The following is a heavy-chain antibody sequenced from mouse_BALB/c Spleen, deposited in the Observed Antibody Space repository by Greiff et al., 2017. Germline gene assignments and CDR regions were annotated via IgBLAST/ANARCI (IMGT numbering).Heavy chain of an antibody. V-gene: IGHV5-9-3*01. Sequence: EVQLVESGGGLVKPGGSLKLSCAASGFTFSSYAMSWVRQTPEKRLEWVATISSGGSYTYYPDSVKGRFTISRDNAKNTLYLQMSSLRSEDTAMYYCARRGVTGTIFDYWGQGTTLTVSS. CDR1: GFTFSSYA. CDR2: ISSGGSYT. J-gene: IGHJ2*01. CDR3: ARRGVTGTIFDY. D-gene: IGHD4-1*01.